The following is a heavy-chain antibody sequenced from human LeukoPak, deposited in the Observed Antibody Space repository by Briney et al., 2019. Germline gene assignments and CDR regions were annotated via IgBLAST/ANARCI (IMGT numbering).Heavy chain of an antibody. J-gene: IGHJ4*02. Sequence: SETLSLTCTVSGGSISSYYWSWIRQPPGKGLEWIACISDIGSINYNPSLKSRVTISLDASKNQFSLKLSSVTAADTAVYYCAGHHPRNTVDFWGQGTLVTVSS. CDR2: ISDIGSI. CDR1: GGSISSYY. D-gene: IGHD2/OR15-2a*01. V-gene: IGHV4-59*08. CDR3: AGHHPRNTVDF.